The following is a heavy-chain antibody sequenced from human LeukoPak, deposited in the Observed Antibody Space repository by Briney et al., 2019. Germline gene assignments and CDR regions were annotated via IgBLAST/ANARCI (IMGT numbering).Heavy chain of an antibody. J-gene: IGHJ4*02. CDR3: ARVLDTAMVTYTTGY. Sequence: GGSLRLSCAASGFSFSSYNMNWVRQAPGKGLEWVSSITSSSTYTFYADSVKGRFTVSRDNSKNTLYLQMNSLRAEDTAVYYCARVLDTAMVTYTTGYWGQGTLVTVSS. D-gene: IGHD5-18*01. CDR2: ITSSSTYT. V-gene: IGHV3-21*01. CDR1: GFSFSSYN.